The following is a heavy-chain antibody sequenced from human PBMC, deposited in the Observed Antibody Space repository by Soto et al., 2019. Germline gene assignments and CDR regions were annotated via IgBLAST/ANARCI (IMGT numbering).Heavy chain of an antibody. V-gene: IGHV3-53*01. CDR2: LYDVDGS. CDR1: GLTVGGKNY. CDR3: ATWHEREHAYDV. Sequence: GGSLRLSCAASGLTVGGKNYVAWVRQPPGKGLEWVSALYDVDGSFYSDSVKGRFTTSSDSSKTTVYLQMNDLRPADTAGYYCATWHEREHAYDVWGQGATVTVSS. J-gene: IGHJ3*01. D-gene: IGHD1-1*01.